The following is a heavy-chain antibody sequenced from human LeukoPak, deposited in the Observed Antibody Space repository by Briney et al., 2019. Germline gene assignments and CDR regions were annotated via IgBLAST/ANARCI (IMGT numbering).Heavy chain of an antibody. CDR1: GGSTSSTNYY. J-gene: IGHJ4*02. Sequence: SETLSLTCTVSGGSTSSTNYYWGWIRQPPGKGLEWIGSIYYSGSTYYNPSLKSRVTISVDTSKNQFSLKLSSVTAADTAVFYCATSGWYLLPGIYWGQGTLVTVSS. D-gene: IGHD6-19*01. CDR3: ATSGWYLLPGIY. CDR2: IYYSGST. V-gene: IGHV4-39*01.